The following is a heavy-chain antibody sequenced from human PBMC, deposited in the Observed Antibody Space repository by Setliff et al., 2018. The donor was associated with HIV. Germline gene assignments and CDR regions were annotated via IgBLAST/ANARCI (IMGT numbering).Heavy chain of an antibody. CDR3: AKDKSYHDYIWGSSVLAY. D-gene: IGHD3-16*01. V-gene: IGHV3-23*01. J-gene: IGHJ4*02. CDR1: GFTFSNQV. CDR2: ISGTGADT. Sequence: GGSLRLSCAASGFTFSNQVMTWVRQAPGKGLEWVSSISGTGADTYYADSVKGRFAISRDNAKNTLYLQMNSLRAEDTAVYYCAKDKSYHDYIWGSSVLAYWGQGTLVTVSS.